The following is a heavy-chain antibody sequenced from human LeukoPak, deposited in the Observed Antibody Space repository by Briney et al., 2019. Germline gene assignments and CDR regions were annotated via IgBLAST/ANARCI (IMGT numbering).Heavy chain of an antibody. CDR3: ARDGYGDYYYYYGMDV. J-gene: IGHJ6*04. CDR2: IYHSGST. CDR1: GGSISSSNW. Sequence: GTLSLTCAASGGSISSSNWWSWVRQPPGKGLEWIGEIYHSGSTNYNPSLKSRVTISVDKSKNQFSLKLSSVTAADTAVYYCARDGYGDYYYYYGMDVWGKGTTVTVSS. V-gene: IGHV4-4*02. D-gene: IGHD5-18*01.